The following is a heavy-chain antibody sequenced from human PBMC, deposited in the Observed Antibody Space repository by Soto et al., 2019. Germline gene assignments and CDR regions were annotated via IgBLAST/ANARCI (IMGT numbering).Heavy chain of an antibody. V-gene: IGHV3-48*03. D-gene: IGHD1-26*01. CDR3: ASSRYSGSYRIEY. Sequence: GGSLRLSCAASGFSFSSYEMNWVRQAPGKGLEWVPYISTSGSTKYNADSVKGRFTISRDNAKNSLYLQMNSLRAEDTAVYYCASSRYSGSYRIEYWGQGTQVTVSS. J-gene: IGHJ4*02. CDR1: GFSFSSYE. CDR2: ISTSGSTK.